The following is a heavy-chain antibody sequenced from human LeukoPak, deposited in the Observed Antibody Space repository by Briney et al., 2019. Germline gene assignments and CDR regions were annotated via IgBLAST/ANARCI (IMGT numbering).Heavy chain of an antibody. CDR2: INTGGSSI. Sequence: GGSLRLSCAASEFTFSNYWMHWVRHAPGKGLVWVSRINTGGSSIRYADSVKGRFTISRDNARNSLYLQMNSLRAEDSAVYYCARDDVGALDYWGQGTLVTVSS. V-gene: IGHV3-74*01. CDR1: EFTFSNYW. CDR3: ARDDVGALDY. D-gene: IGHD3-16*01. J-gene: IGHJ4*02.